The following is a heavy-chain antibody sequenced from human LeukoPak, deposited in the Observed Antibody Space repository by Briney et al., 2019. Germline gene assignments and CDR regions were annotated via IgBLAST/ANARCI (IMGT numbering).Heavy chain of an antibody. D-gene: IGHD2-8*01. CDR3: ARGRLIFDY. CDR1: GGSFSGYY. J-gene: IGHJ4*02. Sequence: ASETLSLTCAAYGGSFSGYYWSWIRQPPGKGLEWIGETNHSGSTNYNPSLKSRVTISVDTSKNQFSLKLSSVTAADTAVYYCARGRLIFDYWGQGTLVTVSS. V-gene: IGHV4-34*01. CDR2: TNHSGST.